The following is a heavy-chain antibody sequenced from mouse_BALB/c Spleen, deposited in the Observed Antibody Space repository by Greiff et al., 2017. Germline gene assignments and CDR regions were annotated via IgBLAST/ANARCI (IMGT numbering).Heavy chain of an antibody. CDR3: ARSLNWDYWYFDV. CDR2: ISSGSSTI. CDR1: GFTFSSFG. Sequence: EVQVVESGGGLVQPGGSRKLSCAASGFTFSSFGMHWVRQAPEKGLEWVAYISSGSSTIYYADTVKGRFTISRDNPKNTLFLQMTSLRSEDTAMYYCARSLNWDYWYFDVWGAGTTVTVSS. J-gene: IGHJ1*01. V-gene: IGHV5-17*02. D-gene: IGHD4-1*01.